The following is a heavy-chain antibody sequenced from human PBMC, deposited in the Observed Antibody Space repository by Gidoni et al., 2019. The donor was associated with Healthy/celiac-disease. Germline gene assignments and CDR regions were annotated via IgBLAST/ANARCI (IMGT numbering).Heavy chain of an antibody. D-gene: IGHD3-22*01. Sequence: EVQLLESGGGLVQPGGSLRLSCAASGFTFSSYAMSWVRQAPGKGLEWVSAMSGSGGSTYYADSVKGRFTISRDNSKNTLYLQMNSLRAEDTAVYYCAIFPPMIVVGNPSDYWGQGTLVTVSS. CDR2: MSGSGGST. J-gene: IGHJ4*02. CDR3: AIFPPMIVVGNPSDY. V-gene: IGHV3-23*01. CDR1: GFTFSSYA.